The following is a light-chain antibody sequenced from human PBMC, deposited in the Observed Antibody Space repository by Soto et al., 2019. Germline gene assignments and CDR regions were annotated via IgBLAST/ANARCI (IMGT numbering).Light chain of an antibody. V-gene: IGLV2-8*01. CDR3: SSYADSNNYV. CDR1: SSDVGGYNY. Sequence: QSVLNQPPSASGSPGQSVTISCTGTSSDVGGYNYVSWYQQHPGKAPKLMIYEVNKRPSGVPDRFSGSKSGNTASLTVSGLQAEDEADYYCSSYADSNNYVFGTGTKVNVL. CDR2: EVN. J-gene: IGLJ1*01.